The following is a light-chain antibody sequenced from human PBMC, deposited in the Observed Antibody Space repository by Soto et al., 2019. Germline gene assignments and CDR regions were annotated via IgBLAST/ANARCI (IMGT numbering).Light chain of an antibody. V-gene: IGLV2-8*01. CDR1: SSDVGGYNC. CDR3: SSYGGYNNVV. J-gene: IGLJ1*01. CDR2: EVN. Sequence: QSVLTQPPSASGSPGQSVTISCTGTSSDVGGYNCVSWFQQHPGKAPKLIIHEVNQRPSGVPDRFSGSKSGNTASLTVSGLQAEDEGTYYCSSYGGYNNVVFGTGTKVTVL.